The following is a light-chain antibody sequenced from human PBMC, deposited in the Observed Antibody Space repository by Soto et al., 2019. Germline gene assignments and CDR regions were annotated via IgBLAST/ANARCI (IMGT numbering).Light chain of an antibody. CDR3: QHYNSYSEA. J-gene: IGKJ1*01. CDR2: KAS. CDR1: QTISSW. V-gene: IGKV1-5*03. Sequence: QLTQSPSTLSGSVGDSVTIXXRASQTISSWLAWYQQKPGKAPKVXIYKASTLKSGVPSRFSGSGSGTEFTLTISSLQPDDFATYYCQHYNSYSEAFGQGTKVDIK.